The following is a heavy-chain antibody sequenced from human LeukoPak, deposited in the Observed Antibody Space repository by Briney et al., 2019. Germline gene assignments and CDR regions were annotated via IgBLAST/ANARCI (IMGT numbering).Heavy chain of an antibody. D-gene: IGHD6-6*01. CDR2: ISAYNGNT. V-gene: IGHV1-18*04. CDR1: GYTFTGYY. Sequence: GASVKVSCKASGYTFTGYYMHWVRQAPGQGLEWMGWISAYNGNTNYAQKLQGRVTMTTDTSTSTAYMGLRSLRSDDTAVYYCARDGESSSDYWGQGTLVTVSS. CDR3: ARDGESSSDY. J-gene: IGHJ4*02.